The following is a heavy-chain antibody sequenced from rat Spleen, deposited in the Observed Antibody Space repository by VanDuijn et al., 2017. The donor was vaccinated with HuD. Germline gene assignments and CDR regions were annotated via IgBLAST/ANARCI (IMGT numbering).Heavy chain of an antibody. Sequence: EVQLVESGGGLVQPGRSMKLSCAASGFTFSNYYMAWVRQAPTKGLEWVASISTGGGNTYYRDSVKGRFTISRDNAKSTLYLQMDSLRSEDTATYYCERLGYDGSYYYWYFDFWGPGTMVTVSS. CDR1: GFTFSNYY. D-gene: IGHD1-12*02. CDR2: ISTGGGNT. J-gene: IGHJ1*01. V-gene: IGHV5-25*01. CDR3: ERLGYDGSYYYWYFDF.